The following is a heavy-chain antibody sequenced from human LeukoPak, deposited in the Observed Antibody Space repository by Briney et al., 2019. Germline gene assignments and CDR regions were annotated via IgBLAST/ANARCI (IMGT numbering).Heavy chain of an antibody. D-gene: IGHD2-2*01. Sequence: GGSLRLSCAASGFTFSSYAMSWVRQAPGKGLEWVSAISGSGGSTYYADSVKGRFTIYRDNSKNTLYLQMNSLRAEDTAVYYCAKDPAYCGSASCFGYWGQGTLVTVSS. CDR1: GFTFSSYA. V-gene: IGHV3-23*01. J-gene: IGHJ4*02. CDR3: AKDPAYCGSASCFGY. CDR2: ISGSGGST.